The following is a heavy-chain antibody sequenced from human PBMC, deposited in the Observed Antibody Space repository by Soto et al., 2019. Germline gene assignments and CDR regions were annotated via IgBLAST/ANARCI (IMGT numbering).Heavy chain of an antibody. CDR3: ARGRLGGAAD. CDR2: INHSGST. V-gene: IGHV4-34*01. J-gene: IGHJ4*02. CDR1: GASFSGYY. D-gene: IGHD1-26*01. Sequence: QVQLQQWGAGLLKPSETLSLTCAVYGASFSGYYWSWIRQPPGKGLEWIGEINHSGSTNYNPSLKSRVTISVDTSKHQFSLKLSSVTAADTAVYYCARGRLGGAADWGQGTLVTVSS.